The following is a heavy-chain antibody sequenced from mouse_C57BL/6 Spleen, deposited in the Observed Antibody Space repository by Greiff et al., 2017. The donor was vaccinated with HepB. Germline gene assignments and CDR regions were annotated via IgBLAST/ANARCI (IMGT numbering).Heavy chain of an antibody. Sequence: QVQLKESGPELVKPGASVKISCKASGYAFSSSWMNWVKQRPGKGLEWIGRIYTGDGDTNYNGKFKGKATLTADKSSSTAYMQLSSLTSEDSAVYFCATTVVAPYAMDYWGQGTSVTVSS. J-gene: IGHJ4*01. CDR1: GYAFSSSW. V-gene: IGHV1-82*01. CDR3: ATTVVAPYAMDY. D-gene: IGHD1-1*01. CDR2: IYTGDGDT.